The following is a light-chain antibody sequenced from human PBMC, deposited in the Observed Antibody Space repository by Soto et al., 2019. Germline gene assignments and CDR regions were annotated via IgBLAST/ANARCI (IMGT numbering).Light chain of an antibody. CDR3: SSYTSSNTLV. CDR1: SSDVGGYNY. Sequence: QSALTQPASVSGSPGQSIAISCIGTSSDVGGYNYVSWYQQHPGKAPKVMIYEVSNRPSGVSNRFSGSKSGNTASLTISGLQAEDEADYYCSSYTSSNTLVFGGGTKVTVL. CDR2: EVS. V-gene: IGLV2-14*01. J-gene: IGLJ2*01.